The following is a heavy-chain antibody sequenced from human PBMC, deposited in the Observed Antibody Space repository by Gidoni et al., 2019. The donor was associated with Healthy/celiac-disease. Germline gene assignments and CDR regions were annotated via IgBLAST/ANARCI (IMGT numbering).Heavy chain of an antibody. Sequence: EVQLLESGGGLVQPGGSLRLSCAASGFTFSSYAMSWVRQAPGKGLEWVSAISGSGGSTYYADSVKGRFTISRDNSKNTLYLQMNSLRAEDTAVYYCAKDPARTSSGYPYFDYWGQGTLVTVSS. D-gene: IGHD3-22*01. J-gene: IGHJ4*02. V-gene: IGHV3-23*01. CDR3: AKDPARTSSGYPYFDY. CDR2: ISGSGGST. CDR1: GFTFSSYA.